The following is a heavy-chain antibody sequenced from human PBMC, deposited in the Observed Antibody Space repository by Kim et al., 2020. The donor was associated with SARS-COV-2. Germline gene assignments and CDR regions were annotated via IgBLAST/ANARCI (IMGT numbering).Heavy chain of an antibody. CDR2: GSTT. CDR3: ARGGGPDY. D-gene: IGHD2-15*01. J-gene: IGHJ4*02. Sequence: GSTTNHADAVKGRLSISRDNAKNTLYLQMNMLRAEDTVVYYCARGGGPDYWGQGTLVTVSS. V-gene: IGHV3-74*01.